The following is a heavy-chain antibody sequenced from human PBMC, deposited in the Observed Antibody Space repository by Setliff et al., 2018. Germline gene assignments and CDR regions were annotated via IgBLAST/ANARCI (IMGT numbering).Heavy chain of an antibody. CDR3: ARLSWDGLRYYGLDV. V-gene: IGHV4-59*01. Sequence: PSETLSLTCAVSGHSIDSDSYWSWIRQPPGKGLECIGYIQKSGSANYNPSLMSRVTISVDTSRNQFSLKLRSVTAADTAVYYCARLSWDGLRYYGLDVWGQGATVTVSS. J-gene: IGHJ6*02. D-gene: IGHD3-10*01. CDR1: GHSIDSDSY. CDR2: IQKSGSA.